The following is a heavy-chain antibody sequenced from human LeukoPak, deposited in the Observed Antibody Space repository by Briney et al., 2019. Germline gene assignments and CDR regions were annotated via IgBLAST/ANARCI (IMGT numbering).Heavy chain of an antibody. J-gene: IGHJ4*02. V-gene: IGHV3-23*01. CDR3: AKAGSSGWYVSLADY. Sequence: GGSLSLSCAASGFTFSSYAMSWVRQAPGKGLEWVSAISGSGGSTYYADSVKGRFTISRDNSKNTLYLQMNSLRAEDTAVYYCAKAGSSGWYVSLADYWGQGTLVTVSS. D-gene: IGHD6-19*01. CDR1: GFTFSSYA. CDR2: ISGSGGST.